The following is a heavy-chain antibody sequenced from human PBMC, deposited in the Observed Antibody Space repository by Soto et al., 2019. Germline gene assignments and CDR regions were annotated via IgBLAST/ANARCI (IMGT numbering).Heavy chain of an antibody. V-gene: IGHV3-49*03. Sequence: GGSLRLSCTASGFTFGDYAMSWFRQAPGKGLEWVGFIRSKAYGGTTEYAASVKGRFTISRDDSKSIAYLQMNSLKTEDTAVYYCTYPSPYYYDSKDVIWGQGTLVTVSS. D-gene: IGHD3-22*01. CDR3: TYPSPYYYDSKDVI. CDR2: IRSKAYGGTT. J-gene: IGHJ4*02. CDR1: GFTFGDYA.